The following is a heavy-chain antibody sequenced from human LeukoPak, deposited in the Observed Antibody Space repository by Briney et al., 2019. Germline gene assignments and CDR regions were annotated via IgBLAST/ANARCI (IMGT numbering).Heavy chain of an antibody. V-gene: IGHV1-46*01. Sequence: ASVKVSCKASGYTFTSDYMHWVRQTPGQGLEXXXXXXXXXXSTSYAQKFQXXXXMTRXXSTSTVYMERSSLRPEDTAVYYCARDXINAVEMATISANYFDYWGQGTLVTVSS. D-gene: IGHD5-24*01. CDR1: GYTFTSDY. CDR2: XXXXXXST. CDR3: ARDXINAVEMATISANYFDY. J-gene: IGHJ4*02.